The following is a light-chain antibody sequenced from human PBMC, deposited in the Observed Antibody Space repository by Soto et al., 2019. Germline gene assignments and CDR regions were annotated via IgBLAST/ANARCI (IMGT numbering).Light chain of an antibody. V-gene: IGKV3-20*01. CDR2: GAS. CDR3: QQYGSSRYT. J-gene: IGKJ2*01. CDR1: QSVSSSY. Sequence: EIVLTQSPGTLSLSPGERATLSCRASQSVSSSYLAWYQQKPGQAPRLLIYGASSRATVIPDRFSGSGFGTDFTLTISRLEPQDFAVYYCQQYGSSRYTFGQGTKLEIK.